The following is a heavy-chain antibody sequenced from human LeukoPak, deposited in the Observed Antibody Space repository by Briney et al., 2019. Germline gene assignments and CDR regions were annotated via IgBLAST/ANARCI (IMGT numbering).Heavy chain of an antibody. CDR2: ISGSGGST. J-gene: IGHJ4*02. V-gene: IGHV3-23*01. Sequence: GGSLRLSCAASGFTFSSYAMSWVRQAPGKGLEWVSAISGSGGSTYYADSVKGRYTISRDNSKNTLYLQMNSLRAEDTAVYYCAKDLERGGRGFDYWGQGTLVTVSS. CDR3: AKDLERGGRGFDY. CDR1: GFTFSSYA. D-gene: IGHD3-16*01.